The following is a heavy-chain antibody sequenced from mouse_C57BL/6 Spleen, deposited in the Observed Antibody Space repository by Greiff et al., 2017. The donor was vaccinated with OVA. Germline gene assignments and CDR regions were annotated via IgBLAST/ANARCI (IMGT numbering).Heavy chain of an antibody. J-gene: IGHJ2*01. CDR3: ARSPTTVVARDFDY. Sequence: QVQLQQPGAELVKPGASVKLSCKASGYTFTSYWMHWVKQRPGQGLEWIGMIHPNSGSTNYNEKFKSKATLTVDKSSSTAYMQLSSLTSEDSAVYYGARSPTTVVARDFDYWGQGTTLTVSS. D-gene: IGHD1-1*01. V-gene: IGHV1-64*01. CDR2: IHPNSGST. CDR1: GYTFTSYW.